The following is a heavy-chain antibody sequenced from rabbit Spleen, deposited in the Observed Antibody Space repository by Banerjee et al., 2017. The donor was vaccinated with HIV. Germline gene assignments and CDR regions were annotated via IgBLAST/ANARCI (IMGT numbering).Heavy chain of an antibody. J-gene: IGHJ4*01. CDR3: ARDLVGVIGWNFYL. CDR2: IDTNDGDT. Sequence: QSLEESGGDLVKPGASLTLTCTVSGFSFSSNWICWVRQAPGKGLEWIACIDTNDGDTDYANWPKGRFTISKTSSTTVTLQMTSLTAADTATYFCARDLVGVIGWNFYLWGQGTLVTVS. D-gene: IGHD1-1*01. V-gene: IGHV1S40*01. CDR1: GFSFSSNW.